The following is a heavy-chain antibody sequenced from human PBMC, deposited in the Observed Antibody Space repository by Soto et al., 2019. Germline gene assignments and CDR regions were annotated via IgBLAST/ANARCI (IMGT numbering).Heavy chain of an antibody. D-gene: IGHD2-15*01. CDR3: ARGDREDIAVVVGARPGEYGVDV. V-gene: IGHV3-30-3*01. J-gene: IGHJ6*02. CDR1: GFTFRIYA. Sequence: QVHLVESGGGVVQSGRSLRLSCAASGFTFRIYAMHWVRQAPGKGLECVAVISYDGSNKFYRDSVKGRFTISRDNSKNTLYLQINSLRYEDTAVYYCARGDREDIAVVVGARPGEYGVDVWGQGTTVTVSS. CDR2: ISYDGSNK.